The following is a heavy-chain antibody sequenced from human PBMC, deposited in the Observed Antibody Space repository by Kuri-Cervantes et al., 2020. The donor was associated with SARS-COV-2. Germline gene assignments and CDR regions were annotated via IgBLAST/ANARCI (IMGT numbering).Heavy chain of an antibody. V-gene: IGHV1-69*05. CDR2: IIPIFGTA. Sequence: SVKVSCKASGGTFSSYAISWVRQAPGQGLEWMGGIIPIFGTANYAQKFQGRVTITTDESTSTAYMELSSLRSGDTAVYYCARSRGLLGIVYYYMDVWGKGTTVTVSS. J-gene: IGHJ6*03. D-gene: IGHD7-27*01. CDR1: GGTFSSYA. CDR3: ARSRGLLGIVYYYMDV.